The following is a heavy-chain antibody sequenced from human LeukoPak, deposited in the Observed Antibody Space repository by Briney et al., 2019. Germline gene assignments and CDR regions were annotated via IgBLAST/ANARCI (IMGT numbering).Heavy chain of an antibody. Sequence: GGSLRLSCAASGFTFYDYGMSWVRHAPGKGLEWVSGINWNGGSTGYADSVKGRFTISRDNAKNSLYLQMDSLRAEDTGFYYCAAYYYGSGSCGQFDYWGQGTLVTVSS. V-gene: IGHV3-20*04. CDR2: INWNGGST. J-gene: IGHJ4*02. CDR3: AAYYYGSGSCGQFDY. CDR1: GFTFYDYG. D-gene: IGHD3-10*01.